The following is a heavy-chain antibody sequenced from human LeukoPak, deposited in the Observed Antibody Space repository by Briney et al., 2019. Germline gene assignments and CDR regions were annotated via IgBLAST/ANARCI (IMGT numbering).Heavy chain of an antibody. CDR3: ARIPGGRYDSTNYYDY. V-gene: IGHV2-70*11. CDR1: GFSLSTSGMC. CDR2: IDWDDDK. Sequence: RGSGPTLVNPTQTLTLTCTFSGFSLSTSGMCVSWIRQPPGKALEWLARIDWDDDKYYSTSPKTRLTISKDTSKNQVVLTMTNMDPVDTATYYCARIPGGRYDSTNYYDYWGQGTLVTVSS. J-gene: IGHJ4*02. D-gene: IGHD3-22*01.